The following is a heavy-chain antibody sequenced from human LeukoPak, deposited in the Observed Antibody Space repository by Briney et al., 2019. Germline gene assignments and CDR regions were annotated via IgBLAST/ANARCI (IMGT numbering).Heavy chain of an antibody. CDR3: ARDQEAFDY. Sequence: ASVKVSCTASGYSFTSNYIHWVRQAPGQGLEWMGMIYPRNGSTSYAQKFQGRVTVTRDTSTSTVHMELSGLRSEDTAVYYCARDQEAFDYWGQGTLVTVSS. V-gene: IGHV1-46*01. CDR1: GYSFTSNY. J-gene: IGHJ4*02. CDR2: IYPRNGST.